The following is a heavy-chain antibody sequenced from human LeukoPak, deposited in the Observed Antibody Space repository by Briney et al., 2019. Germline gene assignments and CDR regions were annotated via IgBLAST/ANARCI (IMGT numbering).Heavy chain of an antibody. CDR3: AKGGMTTVYFDY. CDR1: GFTFSTFA. J-gene: IGHJ4*02. CDR2: ISRTSSYT. Sequence: GGSLRLSCAASGFTFSTFAMIWVRQAPGKGLEWVSSISRTSSYTYYADSVKGRFTISRDNSKNTLYLQMNSLRAEDTAVYYCAKGGMTTVYFDYWGQGTLVTVSS. D-gene: IGHD4-17*01. V-gene: IGHV3-23*01.